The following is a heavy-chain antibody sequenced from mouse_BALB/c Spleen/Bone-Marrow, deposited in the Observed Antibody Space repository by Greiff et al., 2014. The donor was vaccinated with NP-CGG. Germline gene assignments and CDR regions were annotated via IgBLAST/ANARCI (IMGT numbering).Heavy chain of an antibody. J-gene: IGHJ2*01. CDR3: ARGGNWEDFDY. V-gene: IGHV5-17*02. Sequence: EVNVVESGGGLVQPGGSRKLSCAASGFTFSSFGMHWVRQAPERGLEWVAYISSGSSTTFYADTVKGRFTISRDNPKNTLFLQMTSLRSEDTAMYYCARGGNWEDFDYWGQGTTLTVSS. CDR2: ISSGSSTT. CDR1: GFTFSSFG. D-gene: IGHD4-1*01.